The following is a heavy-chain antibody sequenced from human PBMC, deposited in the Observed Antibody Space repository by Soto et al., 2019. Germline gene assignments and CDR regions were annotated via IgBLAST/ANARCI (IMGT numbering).Heavy chain of an antibody. CDR2: IIPIFGTA. J-gene: IGHJ4*02. CDR1: GGTFSSYA. CDR3: ARGKMATITMGGVGDY. V-gene: IGHV1-69*12. D-gene: IGHD3-16*01. Sequence: QVQLVQSGAEVKKPGSSVKVSCKASGGTFSSYAISWVRQAPGQGLEWTGGIIPIFGTANYAQKFQGRVTITADESTSTAYMELSSLRSEDTAVYYCARGKMATITMGGVGDYWGQGTLVTVSS.